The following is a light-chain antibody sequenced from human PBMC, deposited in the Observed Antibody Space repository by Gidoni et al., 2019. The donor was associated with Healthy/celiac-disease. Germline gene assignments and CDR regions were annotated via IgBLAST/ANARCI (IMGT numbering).Light chain of an antibody. CDR1: QSVSSN. CDR2: GAS. Sequence: EIVMTQSPAPLSVSPGERATLPCRASQSVSSNLAWYQQKPGQAPRLLIYGASTRDTGIPARFSGSGSGTEFTLTISSLQSEDFAVYYCQQYNNWPLTFXGXTKVEIK. J-gene: IGKJ4*01. CDR3: QQYNNWPLT. V-gene: IGKV3-15*01.